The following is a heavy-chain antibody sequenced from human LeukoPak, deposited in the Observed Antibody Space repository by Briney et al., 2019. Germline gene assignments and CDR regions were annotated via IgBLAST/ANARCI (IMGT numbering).Heavy chain of an antibody. CDR2: ISYDGSNK. Sequence: GGSLRLSCAASGFTFSSYGMHWVRQAPGKGLEWVAVISYDGSNKYYADSVKGRFTISRDNSKNTLYLQMNSLRAEHTAVYYCAKDRGYFDWLFSFDYWGQGTLVTVSS. CDR1: GFTFSSYG. D-gene: IGHD3-9*01. CDR3: AKDRGYFDWLFSFDY. V-gene: IGHV3-30*18. J-gene: IGHJ4*02.